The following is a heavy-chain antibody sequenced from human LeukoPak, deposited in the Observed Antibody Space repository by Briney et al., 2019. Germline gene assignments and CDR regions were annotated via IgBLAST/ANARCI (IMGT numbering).Heavy chain of an antibody. J-gene: IGHJ4*02. CDR3: ARLRNVVNVHWGFFDT. CDR1: GFTFSSYA. D-gene: IGHD4-23*01. Sequence: GGSLRLSCAASGFTFSSYAMIWVRQAPGKGLEWVSCIGNNGVAIYYADSVKGRFTISRDNAKNSLYLQMSSLRAEDTAVYFCARLRNVVNVHWGFFDTWGQGAMVTVSS. V-gene: IGHV3-48*04. CDR2: IGNNGVAI.